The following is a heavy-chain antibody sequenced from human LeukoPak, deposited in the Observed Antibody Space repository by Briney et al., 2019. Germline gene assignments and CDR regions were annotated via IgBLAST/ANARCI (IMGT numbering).Heavy chain of an antibody. J-gene: IGHJ4*02. Sequence: SVKVSCKASGGTFSSYAISWVRQAPGQGLEWMGRIIPILGIANYAQKFQGRVTITADKSASTAYMELSSLRSEDTAVYYCAIPLLEGYCGGDCYSFDYWGQGTLVTVSS. CDR2: IIPILGIA. D-gene: IGHD2-21*02. CDR3: AIPLLEGYCGGDCYSFDY. V-gene: IGHV1-69*04. CDR1: GGTFSSYA.